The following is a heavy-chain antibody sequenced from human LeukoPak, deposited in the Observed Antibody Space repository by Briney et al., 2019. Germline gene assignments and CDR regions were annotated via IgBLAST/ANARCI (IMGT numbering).Heavy chain of an antibody. Sequence: PSETLSRTCSVSGGSISSYYWGWIRQPPGKGLEWIGYIYTSGSTNYNPSLKSRVTISVNTSKNQFSLKLSSVTAADTAVYYCARLQPSYYYDSSGYMGDAFDIWGQGTMVTVSS. D-gene: IGHD3-22*01. V-gene: IGHV4-4*09. CDR1: GGSISSYY. CDR3: ARLQPSYYYDSSGYMGDAFDI. CDR2: IYTSGST. J-gene: IGHJ3*02.